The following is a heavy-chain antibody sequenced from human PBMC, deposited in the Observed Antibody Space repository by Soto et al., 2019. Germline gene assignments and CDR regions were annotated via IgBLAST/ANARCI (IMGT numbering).Heavy chain of an antibody. D-gene: IGHD2-21*01. J-gene: IGHJ4*02. CDR3: ARVEASIRPWDH. V-gene: IGHV3-23*01. CDR2: ITGSGVNT. Sequence: EVQLLESGGDIVRPGGSLRLSCAGSGFAFNMYAISWIRQVPGKGLEWVSVITGSGVNTNYADSVKGRFTISRDNSKNMVYLQMSSLRAEDTVLYYCARVEASIRPWDHWGQGTLVTVSS. CDR1: GFAFNMYA.